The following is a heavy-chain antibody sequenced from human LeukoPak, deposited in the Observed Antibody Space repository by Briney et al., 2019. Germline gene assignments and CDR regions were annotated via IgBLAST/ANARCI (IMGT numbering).Heavy chain of an antibody. CDR1: GFTFSSYA. CDR2: ISYDGSNK. D-gene: IGHD2-2*01. CDR3: ARGALIVVVPGDAFDI. Sequence: GGSLRLSCAASGFTFSSYAMHWVRQAPGKGLEWVAVISYDGSNKYYADSVKGRFTISRDNSKNTLYLQMNSLRAEDTAVYYCARGALIVVVPGDAFDIWGQGTMVTVSS. J-gene: IGHJ3*02. V-gene: IGHV3-30-3*01.